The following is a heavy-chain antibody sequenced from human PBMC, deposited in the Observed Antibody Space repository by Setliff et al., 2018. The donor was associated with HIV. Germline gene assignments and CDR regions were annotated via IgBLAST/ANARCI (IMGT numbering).Heavy chain of an antibody. CDR2: IHNSGNT. J-gene: IGHJ4*03. D-gene: IGHD6-25*01. CDR1: GDSMSTYY. CDR3: ARGYSSAFFHEFFDY. V-gene: IGHV4-4*07. Sequence: SETLSLTCSLSGDSMSTYYWSWIRQTAGKGLEWIGRIHNSGNTNYNPSFMSRVSMSVDTSKSQFSLKLRSVTAADTAVYFCARGYSSAFFHEFFDYWVPETLLVTVSS.